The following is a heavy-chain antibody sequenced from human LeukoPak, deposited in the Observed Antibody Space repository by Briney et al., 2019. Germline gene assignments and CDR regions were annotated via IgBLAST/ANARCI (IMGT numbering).Heavy chain of an antibody. D-gene: IGHD2-2*01. J-gene: IGHJ4*02. V-gene: IGHV3-21*01. CDR1: GFTFSSYS. CDR2: ISSSSSYI. CDR3: ARDLLYCSSTSCYLDY. Sequence: PGGSLRLSWAASGFTFSSYSMNWVRQAPGKGLEWVSSISSSSSYIYYADSVKGRFTISRDNAKNSLYLQMNSLRAEDTAVYYCARDLLYCSSTSCYLDYWGQGTLVTVSS.